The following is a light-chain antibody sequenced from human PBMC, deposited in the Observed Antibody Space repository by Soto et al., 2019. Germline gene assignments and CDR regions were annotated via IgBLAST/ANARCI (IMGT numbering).Light chain of an antibody. Sequence: IQFTRSPASRSACLLDIVTITCRASQDIAIYLAWYQQTPGEAPKLLIYAASTLYGGVPSRFSGSGSGTDFALTITSLQAEDFATYYCQQLSMYPSTFGGGSKVDIK. V-gene: IGKV1-9*01. J-gene: IGKJ4*01. CDR3: QQLSMYPST. CDR1: QDIAIY. CDR2: AAS.